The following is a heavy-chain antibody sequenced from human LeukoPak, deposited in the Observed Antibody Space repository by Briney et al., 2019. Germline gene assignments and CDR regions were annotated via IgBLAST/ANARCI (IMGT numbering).Heavy chain of an antibody. J-gene: IGHJ4*02. D-gene: IGHD5-18*01. CDR1: GFTFSSSA. CDR2: ISNNGGYT. Sequence: GGSLRLSCAASGFTFSSSAMSWVRQAPGKGLEWVSAISNNGGYTYYADSVQGRFTISRDNSKSTLCLQMNSLRAEDTTVYYCARDDTAMAPAGYWGQGTLVTVSS. CDR3: ARDDTAMAPAGY. V-gene: IGHV3-23*01.